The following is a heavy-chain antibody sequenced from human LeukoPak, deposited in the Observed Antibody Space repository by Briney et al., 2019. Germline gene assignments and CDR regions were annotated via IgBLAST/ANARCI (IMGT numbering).Heavy chain of an antibody. CDR1: GYTFTSYY. CDR3: ARVRAVAGPVKP. J-gene: IGHJ5*02. CDR2: INPRGGST. D-gene: IGHD6-19*01. V-gene: IGHV1-46*01. Sequence: ASVKVSCKASGYTFTSYYLHWVRQAPGQGLEWMGIINPRGGSTTYAQNFQGRVTMTRDTSTSTVYMALSSLRSDDTAVYYCARVRAVAGPVKPWGQGTLVTVSS.